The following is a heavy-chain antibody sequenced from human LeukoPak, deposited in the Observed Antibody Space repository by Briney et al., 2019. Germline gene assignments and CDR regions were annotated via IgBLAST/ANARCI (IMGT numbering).Heavy chain of an antibody. D-gene: IGHD2-15*01. J-gene: IGHJ4*02. CDR3: AKDYSDSRGADVFFEY. Sequence: PGGSLRLSCAASGLTFSVYAMRWFRQAPRKGLECVSGITSGFTPHYSDSVKGRFAISRDKSKNTFHLQLKSRAAEDTAVYYCAKDYSDSRGADVFFEYWGQGTLVTVSS. CDR2: ITSGFTP. CDR1: GLTFSVYA. V-gene: IGHV3-23*01.